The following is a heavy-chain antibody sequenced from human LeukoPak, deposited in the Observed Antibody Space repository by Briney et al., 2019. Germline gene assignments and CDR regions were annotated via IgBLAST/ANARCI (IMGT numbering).Heavy chain of an antibody. CDR2: IWYDGSNK. CDR3: ARDPENYGSGSYQGFDP. D-gene: IGHD3-10*01. CDR1: GFTFSSYG. J-gene: IGHJ5*02. Sequence: PGRSLRLSCAASGFTFSSYGMHWVRQAPGKGLEWVAVIWYDGSNKYYADSVKGRFTISRDNSKNTLYPQMNSLRAEDTAVYYCARDPENYGSGSYQGFDPWGQGTLVTVSS. V-gene: IGHV3-33*01.